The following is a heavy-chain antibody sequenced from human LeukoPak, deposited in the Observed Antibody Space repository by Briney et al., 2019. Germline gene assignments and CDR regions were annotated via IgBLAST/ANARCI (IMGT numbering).Heavy chain of an antibody. V-gene: IGHV3-7*03. CDR3: AGEGYCSGGSCYYFDY. CDR2: IKEEGSKK. CDR1: GGSISSGG. D-gene: IGHD2-15*01. J-gene: IGHJ4*02. Sequence: ETLSLTCTVSGGSISSGGYDWGWLRQQRGKGLEWVANIKEEGSKKYYVDSVKGRFSISRDNAKKSLYLQMSSLRAEDTAVYYCAGEGYCSGGSCYYFDYWGQGTLVTVSS.